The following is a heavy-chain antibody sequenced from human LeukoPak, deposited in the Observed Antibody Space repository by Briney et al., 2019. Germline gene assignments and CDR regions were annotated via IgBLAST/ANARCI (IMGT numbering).Heavy chain of an antibody. CDR3: ARSSLWFGELNWFDP. J-gene: IGHJ5*02. Sequence: PSETLSLTCTVSGGSISSDYWSWIRQPPGKGLEWIGYIYYSGSTNYNPSLKSRVTISVDTSKNQFSLKLSSVTAADTAVYYCARSSLWFGELNWFDPWGQGTLVTVSS. V-gene: IGHV4-59*08. CDR2: IYYSGST. D-gene: IGHD3-10*01. CDR1: GGSISSDY.